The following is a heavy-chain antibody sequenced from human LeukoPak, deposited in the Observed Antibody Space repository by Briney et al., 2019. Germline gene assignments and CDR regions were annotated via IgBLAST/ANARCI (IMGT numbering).Heavy chain of an antibody. CDR2: IYTSGST. D-gene: IGHD3-3*01. CDR1: GGSISSYY. V-gene: IGHV4-4*07. CDR3: ARGLYDFWSGYYSDY. J-gene: IGHJ4*02. Sequence: SETLSLTCTVSGGSISSYYWSWIRQPAGKGLEWIGRIYTSGSTNYNPSLKSRVTMSVDTSKNQFSLKLSSVTAADTAVYYCARGLYDFWSGYYSDYWGQGTLVTVSS.